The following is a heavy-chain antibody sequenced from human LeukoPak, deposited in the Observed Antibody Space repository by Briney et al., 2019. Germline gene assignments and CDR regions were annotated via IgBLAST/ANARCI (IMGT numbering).Heavy chain of an antibody. D-gene: IGHD3-9*01. CDR2: ITGSGDST. J-gene: IGHJ6*02. CDR3: AKARYQRYYYGMDV. CDR1: GFTFSSYA. Sequence: GGSLRLSCAASGFTFSSYAMNWVRQAPGKGLEWVSAITGSGDSTYYADSVKGRFTISRDNSKNTLYLQMNSLRAEDTAVYYCAKARYQRYYYGMDVWGQGTTVAVSS. V-gene: IGHV3-23*01.